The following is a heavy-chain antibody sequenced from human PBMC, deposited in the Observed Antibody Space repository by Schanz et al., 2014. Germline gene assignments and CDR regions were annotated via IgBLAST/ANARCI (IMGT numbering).Heavy chain of an antibody. Sequence: EVQLLESGGGLVQPGGSLRLSCVASGFTFFGSFAMSWVRQAPGKGLEWVSGMSGSGSTADYADSVKGRFTISRDNAKNSLYLEMTSLRGEDTAVYYCARENLNWEAFDIWGQGTVVTVSS. CDR2: MSGSGSTA. J-gene: IGHJ3*02. CDR1: GFTFFGSFA. CDR3: ARENLNWEAFDI. D-gene: IGHD7-27*01. V-gene: IGHV3-23*01.